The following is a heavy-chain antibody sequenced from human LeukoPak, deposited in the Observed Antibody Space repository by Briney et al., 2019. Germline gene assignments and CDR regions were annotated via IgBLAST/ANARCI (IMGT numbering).Heavy chain of an antibody. D-gene: IGHD1-26*01. Sequence: ASVKDSRKASRYTLTNYIISWVRPAPGQGLECMGWISAYNGNTNYAQKLQGRVTMTTDTSTATAYMELRSLRSDDTAVYYCARGGNYFRFDPWGQGTLVTVSS. V-gene: IGHV1-18*01. CDR1: RYTLTNYI. J-gene: IGHJ5*02. CDR2: ISAYNGNT. CDR3: ARGGNYFRFDP.